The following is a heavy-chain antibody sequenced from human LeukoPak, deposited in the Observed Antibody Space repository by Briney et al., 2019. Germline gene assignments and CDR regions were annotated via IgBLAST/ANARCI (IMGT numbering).Heavy chain of an antibody. CDR1: GFTFSSYA. J-gene: IGHJ4*02. CDR2: ISYDGSNI. V-gene: IGHV3-30-3*02. Sequence: GGSLRLSCAASGFTFSSYAMHWVRQAPGKGLEWVAVISYDGSNIYYADSVKGRFTISRDNSKNTLYLQMNSLRAEDTAVYYCAKQLLSGWYMDYWGQGTLVTVSS. D-gene: IGHD6-19*01. CDR3: AKQLLSGWYMDY.